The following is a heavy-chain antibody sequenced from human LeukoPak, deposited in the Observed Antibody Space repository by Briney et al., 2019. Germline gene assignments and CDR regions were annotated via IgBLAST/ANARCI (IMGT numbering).Heavy chain of an antibody. CDR1: GGTFSSYA. V-gene: IGHV1-69*05. D-gene: IGHD2/OR15-2a*01. Sequence: GASVKVSCKASGGTFSSYAISWVRQAPGQGLEWMGGITPIFGTANYAQKLQGRVTMTTDTSTSTAYMELRSLRSDDTAVYYCARAGGIFWFDPWGQGTLVTVSS. J-gene: IGHJ5*02. CDR2: ITPIFGTA. CDR3: ARAGGIFWFDP.